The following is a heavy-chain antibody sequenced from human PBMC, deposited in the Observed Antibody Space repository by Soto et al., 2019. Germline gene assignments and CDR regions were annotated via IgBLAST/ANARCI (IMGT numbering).Heavy chain of an antibody. Sequence: GGSLRLSCGASGCTFSSYAMGWVLQAPGKGLEWVSAISGSGGSTNYADSVKGRFTISRDNSKNTLYLQMNSLRAEDTAVYYCAKNNDYIWGSYRYYYYYMDVWGKGTTVTVSS. D-gene: IGHD3-16*02. CDR1: GCTFSSYA. CDR2: ISGSGGST. CDR3: AKNNDYIWGSYRYYYYYMDV. J-gene: IGHJ6*03. V-gene: IGHV3-23*01.